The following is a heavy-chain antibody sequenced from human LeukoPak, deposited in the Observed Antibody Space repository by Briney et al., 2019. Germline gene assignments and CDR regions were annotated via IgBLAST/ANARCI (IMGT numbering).Heavy chain of an antibody. V-gene: IGHV3-74*01. Sequence: GGSLRLSCAASGFTFSSYWMDWVRQAPGKGLVWVSRINSDGSTTSYADSVKGRFTISRDNAKNTLYLQMNSLRAEDTAVYYCAREVYSSGWSSFDYWGQGTLVTVSS. CDR3: AREVYSSGWSSFDY. CDR2: INSDGSTT. CDR1: GFTFSSYW. J-gene: IGHJ4*02. D-gene: IGHD6-19*01.